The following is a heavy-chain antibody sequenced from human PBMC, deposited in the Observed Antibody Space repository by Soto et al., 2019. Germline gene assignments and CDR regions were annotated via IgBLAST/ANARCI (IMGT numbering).Heavy chain of an antibody. CDR3: ATEGGYPGSTFYGAY. Sequence: EVQLVESGGGLVEPGGSIRLSCVASGFTFTKAYMTWVRQAPGKGLEWVGRIKGSHAGGTTDYATSVKGRFTISRDDSKNTLYLQMNSVKDEDTSVYYCATEGGYPGSTFYGAYWGQGTLVTVSS. V-gene: IGHV3-15*01. CDR2: IKGSHAGGTT. CDR1: GFTFTKAY. D-gene: IGHD1-26*01. J-gene: IGHJ4*02.